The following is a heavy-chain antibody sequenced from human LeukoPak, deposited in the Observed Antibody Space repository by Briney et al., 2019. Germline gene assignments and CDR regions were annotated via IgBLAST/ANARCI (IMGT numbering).Heavy chain of an antibody. CDR1: GYTFTSYY. CDR2: INPSGGST. Sequence: GASVKVSCKASGYTFTSYYMHWVRQAPGQGLEWMGIINPSGGSTSYAQKFQGRVTMSRDTSTSTVYMELSSLRSEDTAVYYCARDVVTTTLGVTVAGYWGQGTLVTVSS. J-gene: IGHJ4*02. CDR3: ARDVVTTTLGVTVAGY. V-gene: IGHV1-46*01. D-gene: IGHD4-17*01.